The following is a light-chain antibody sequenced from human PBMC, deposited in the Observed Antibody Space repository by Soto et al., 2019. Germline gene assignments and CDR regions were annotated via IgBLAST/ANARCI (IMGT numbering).Light chain of an antibody. J-gene: IGKJ5*01. CDR1: LDIITL. CDR2: DAS. V-gene: IGKV1-33*01. Sequence: DIQMPQSTSSLSASVGDRVTITCQASLDIITLLNWYQEKPGQTPKLLIFDASNLEVGVPSRFSGGGSGTHFTLTITSLQPEDVATYYCQQYENLPITFGQGTRLEIK. CDR3: QQYENLPIT.